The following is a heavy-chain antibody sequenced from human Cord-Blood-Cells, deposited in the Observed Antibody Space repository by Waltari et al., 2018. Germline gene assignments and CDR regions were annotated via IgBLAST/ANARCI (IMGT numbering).Heavy chain of an antibody. V-gene: IGHV3-33*06. CDR1: GFTFSSYG. D-gene: IGHD6-13*01. Sequence: VQLVESGGGVVQPGRSLRLSCAASGFTFSSYGMHWVRQAPGKGLEWVAVIWYDGSNKYYADSVKGRFTISRDNSKNTLYLQMNSLRAEDTAVYYCAKCSGIAAADDAFDIWGQGTMVTVSS. CDR2: IWYDGSNK. CDR3: AKCSGIAAADDAFDI. J-gene: IGHJ3*02.